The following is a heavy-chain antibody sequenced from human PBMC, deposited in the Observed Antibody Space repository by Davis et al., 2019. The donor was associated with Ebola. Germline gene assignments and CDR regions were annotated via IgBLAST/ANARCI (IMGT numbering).Heavy chain of an antibody. D-gene: IGHD2-15*01. CDR1: GFTFDDYA. Sequence: GESLKISCAASGFTFDDYAMHWVRQAPGKGLEWVSLISWDGGSTYYADSVKGRFTISRDNSKNSLYLQMNSLRAEDTALYYCAKGQSGYLDYWGQGTLVTVSS. CDR2: ISWDGGST. CDR3: AKGQSGYLDY. V-gene: IGHV3-43D*03. J-gene: IGHJ4*02.